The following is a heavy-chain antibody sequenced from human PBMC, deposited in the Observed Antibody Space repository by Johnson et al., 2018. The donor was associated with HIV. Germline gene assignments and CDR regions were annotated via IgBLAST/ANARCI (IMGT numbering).Heavy chain of an antibody. CDR3: ASTGYSSGWYWDAFDI. CDR2: ISSSGNTI. CDR1: GFTFSDYY. V-gene: IGHV3-11*04. J-gene: IGHJ3*02. Sequence: QVQLVESGGGLVKPGGSLRLSCAASGFTFSDYYMIWIRQAPGKGLEWVSYISSSGNTIYYADSVKGRFTISRDNSKTTLYLQMNSLRAEDTAVYYCASTGYSSGWYWDAFDIWGQGTMVTVSS. D-gene: IGHD6-19*01.